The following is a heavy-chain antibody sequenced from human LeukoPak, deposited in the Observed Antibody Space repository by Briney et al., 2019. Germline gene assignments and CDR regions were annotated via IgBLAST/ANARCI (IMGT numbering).Heavy chain of an antibody. J-gene: IGHJ6*03. CDR2: INHSGST. D-gene: IGHD3-3*01. Sequence: PSETLSLTCSVSGDSITGYYWGWIRQPPGKGLEWIGEINHSGSTNYNPSLKSRVTISVDTSKNQFSLKLSSVTAADTAVYYCARVVSNFWSGYYLGYYYYYYMDVWGKGTTVTVSS. V-gene: IGHV4-34*01. CDR1: GDSITGYY. CDR3: ARVVSNFWSGYYLGYYYYYYMDV.